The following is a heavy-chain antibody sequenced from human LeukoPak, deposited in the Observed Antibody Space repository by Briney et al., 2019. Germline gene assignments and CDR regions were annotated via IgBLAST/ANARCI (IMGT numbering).Heavy chain of an antibody. CDR2: INHSGST. Sequence: SETLSLTCAVYGGSFSGYYWSWIRQPPGKGLEWIGEINHSGSTNYNPSLKSRVTISVDTSKNQFSLKLSSVTAADTAVYYCARHLKLRYFAGGGYYMDVWGKATTVTVSS. J-gene: IGHJ6*03. CDR1: GGSFSGYY. D-gene: IGHD3-9*01. CDR3: ARHLKLRYFAGGGYYMDV. V-gene: IGHV4-34*01.